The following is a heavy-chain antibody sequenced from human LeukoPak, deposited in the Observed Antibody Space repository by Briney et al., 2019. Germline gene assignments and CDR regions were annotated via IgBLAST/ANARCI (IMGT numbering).Heavy chain of an antibody. CDR2: ISSSSSYK. CDR3: ERDGGLAAAGTWYFYY. J-gene: IGHJ4*02. CDR1: GFTFSSYS. D-gene: IGHD6-13*01. V-gene: IGHV3-21*01. Sequence: PGGSLRLSCAASGFTFSSYSMNWVRKAPGEGREGVSSISSSSSYKYYADSVKGRFTISRDNSKNPLYLQMNSLRAEDTAVYYWERDGGLAAAGTWYFYYWGQGTLVTVSS.